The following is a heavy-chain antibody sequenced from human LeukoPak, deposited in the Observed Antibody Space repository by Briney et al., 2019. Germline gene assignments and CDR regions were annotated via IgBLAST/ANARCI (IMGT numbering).Heavy chain of an antibody. CDR2: IYYSGST. Sequence: PSETLSLTCTVSGGSISSSSYYWSWIRQPPGRGLEWIGYIYYSGSTYYNPSLKSRVTISVDTSKNQFSLKLSSVTAADTAVYYCARVPRAPYYYDSSGYRYFDYWGQGTLVTVSS. D-gene: IGHD3-22*01. V-gene: IGHV4-31*03. J-gene: IGHJ4*02. CDR3: ARVPRAPYYYDSSGYRYFDY. CDR1: GGSISSSSYY.